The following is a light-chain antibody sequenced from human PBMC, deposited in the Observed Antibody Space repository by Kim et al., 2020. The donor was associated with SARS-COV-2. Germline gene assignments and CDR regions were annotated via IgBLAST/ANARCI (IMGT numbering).Light chain of an antibody. CDR1: QRVMSGY. V-gene: IGKV3-20*01. CDR2: SAS. CDR3: QQYDSSPRWT. Sequence: PGEPAARSSRASQRVMSGYLAWYQQKPGQAPRLLICSASGRATGIPDRFSGSGSGTDFTLTISRLKPEDFAVYYCQQYDSSPRWTFGQGTKVDIK. J-gene: IGKJ1*01.